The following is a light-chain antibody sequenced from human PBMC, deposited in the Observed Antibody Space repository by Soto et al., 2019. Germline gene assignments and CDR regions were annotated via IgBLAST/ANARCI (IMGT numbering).Light chain of an antibody. CDR3: QQYNNLPRT. CDR1: QSVSSN. CDR2: GAS. V-gene: IGKV3-15*01. Sequence: VMTQSPATLSVSPGEGATLSCRASQSVSSNLVWYQHRPGQAPRLLIYGASTRATDIPARFSGSGSGTEFTRTISSLQSDDDAVYYCQQYNNLPRTFGGGTKVDIK. J-gene: IGKJ4*01.